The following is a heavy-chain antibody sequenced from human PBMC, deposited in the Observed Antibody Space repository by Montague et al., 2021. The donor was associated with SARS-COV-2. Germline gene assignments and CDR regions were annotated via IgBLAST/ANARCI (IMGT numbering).Heavy chain of an antibody. J-gene: IGHJ3*02. D-gene: IGHD6-19*01. CDR3: ARGSGWMGNAFDI. CDR1: GGSISSYY. Sequence: SETLSLTSTVSGGSISSYYWSWIRQPPGKGLEWIGYIYHSGSTNYNPSLKSRVTISVDTSKNQFSLKLSSVTAADTAVYYCARGSGWMGNAFDIWGQGTMVTVAS. CDR2: IYHSGST. V-gene: IGHV4-59*01.